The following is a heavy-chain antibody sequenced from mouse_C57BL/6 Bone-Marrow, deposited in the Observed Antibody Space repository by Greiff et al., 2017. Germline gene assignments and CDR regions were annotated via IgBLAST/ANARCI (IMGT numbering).Heavy chain of an antibody. Sequence: VQLQQSGAELAKPGASVKLSCKASGYTFTSYWMHWVKQRPGQGLEWIGYINPSSGYTKYNQKFKDKATLTADKSSSTAYMQLSSLTYEYSAVYYCASGIYYGIAWFAYWGQGTLVTVSA. D-gene: IGHD2-1*01. J-gene: IGHJ3*01. CDR1: GYTFTSYW. CDR2: INPSSGYT. V-gene: IGHV1-7*01. CDR3: ASGIYYGIAWFAY.